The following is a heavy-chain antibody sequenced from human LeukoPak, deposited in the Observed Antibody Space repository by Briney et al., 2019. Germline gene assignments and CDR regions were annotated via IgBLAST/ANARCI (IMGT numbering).Heavy chain of an antibody. CDR1: GFSVTTND. D-gene: IGHD3-16*01. CDR3: ARDWGDD. V-gene: IGHV3-53*01. J-gene: IGHJ4*02. Sequence: GGSLRLSCAVSGFSVTTNDMSWVRQAPGKGLEWVSVIYSGERTYYADSVKGRFTISRDNSKNTLYLQMNNLKAEDTAIYYCARDWGDDWGQGNLVTVSS. CDR2: IYSGERT.